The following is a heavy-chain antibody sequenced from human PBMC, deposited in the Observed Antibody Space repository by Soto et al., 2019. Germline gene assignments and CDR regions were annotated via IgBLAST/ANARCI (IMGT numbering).Heavy chain of an antibody. J-gene: IGHJ5*02. V-gene: IGHV4-4*02. CDR2: IYHSGST. CDR3: ASHILWFGNPSGWFDP. CDR1: SGSISSSNW. Sequence: SETLSLTCAVSSGSISSSNWWSWVRQPPGKGLEWIGEIYHSGSTNYNPSLKSRVTISVDKSENQFSLKLSSVTAADTAVYYCASHILWFGNPSGWFDPWGQGTLVTVSS. D-gene: IGHD3-10*01.